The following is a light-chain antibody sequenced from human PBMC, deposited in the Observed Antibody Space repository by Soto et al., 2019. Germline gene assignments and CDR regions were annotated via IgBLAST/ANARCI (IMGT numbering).Light chain of an antibody. CDR3: QQYNSCPRT. CDR2: KAS. CDR1: QTISSC. V-gene: IGKV1-5*03. J-gene: IGKJ5*01. Sequence: IRMTQSPATLSGSVGDRVTITCRASQTISSCLAWYQQKPGKAPKLLIYKASTLKSGVPSRFSGSGSGTEFTLTISSLQPDDFATYYCQQYNSCPRTSGQGRRPEI.